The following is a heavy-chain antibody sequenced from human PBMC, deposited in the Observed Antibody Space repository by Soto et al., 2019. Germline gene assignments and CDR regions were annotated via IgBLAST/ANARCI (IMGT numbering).Heavy chain of an antibody. CDR2: FDPEDGET. Sequence: GASVKVSCKVSGYTLTELSMHWVRQAPGKGLEWMGGFDPEDGETIYAQKFQGRVTMTEDTSTDTAYMELSSLRSEDTAVYYCATALLTYYDFWSGHKLDYWGQGTLVTVSS. CDR1: GYTLTELS. V-gene: IGHV1-24*01. D-gene: IGHD3-3*01. J-gene: IGHJ4*02. CDR3: ATALLTYYDFWSGHKLDY.